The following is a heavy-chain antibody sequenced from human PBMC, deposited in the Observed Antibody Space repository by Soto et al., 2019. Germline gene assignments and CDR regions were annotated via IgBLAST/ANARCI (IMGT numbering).Heavy chain of an antibody. CDR3: AKTHTVVIRDAFDI. Sequence: EVQILESGGGLVQPGGSLRLSCAASGFTFSSYAMYWVRQAPGKGLAWVSGISDSGTGTYYTDSVKGLFTISRDNSNNTLYLQMKSLRAEDTAVYYCAKTHTVVIRDAFDIWGQGTMVNVSS. D-gene: IGHD3-22*01. CDR1: GFTFSSYA. J-gene: IGHJ3*02. CDR2: ISDSGTGT. V-gene: IGHV3-23*01.